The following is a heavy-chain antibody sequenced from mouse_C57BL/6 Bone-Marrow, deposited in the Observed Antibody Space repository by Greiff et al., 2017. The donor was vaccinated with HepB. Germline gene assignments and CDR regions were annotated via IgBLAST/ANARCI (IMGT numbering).Heavy chain of an antibody. CDR3: ARQLRLRPWFAY. J-gene: IGHJ3*01. CDR2: ISNGGGST. Sequence: DVMLVESGGGLVQPGGSLKLSCAASGFTFSDYYMYWVRQTPEKRLEWVAYISNGGGSTYYPDTVKGRFTISRDNAKNTLYLQMSRLKSEDTAMYYCARQLRLRPWFAYWGQGTLVTVSA. CDR1: GFTFSDYY. D-gene: IGHD3-2*02. V-gene: IGHV5-12*01.